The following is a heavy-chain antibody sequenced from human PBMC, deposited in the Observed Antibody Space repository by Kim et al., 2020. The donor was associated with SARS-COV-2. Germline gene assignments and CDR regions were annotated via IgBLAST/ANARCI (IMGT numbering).Heavy chain of an antibody. CDR1: GFTFSSYD. Sequence: GGSLRLSCAASGFTFSSYDMHWVRQATGKGLEWVSAIGTAGDTYYPGSVKGRFTISRENAKNSLYLQMNSLRAGDRAVYYCARATSRYYYYYMDVWGKGTTVTFSS. D-gene: IGHD3-16*01. V-gene: IGHV3-13*01. J-gene: IGHJ6*03. CDR3: ARATSRYYYYYMDV. CDR2: IGTAGDT.